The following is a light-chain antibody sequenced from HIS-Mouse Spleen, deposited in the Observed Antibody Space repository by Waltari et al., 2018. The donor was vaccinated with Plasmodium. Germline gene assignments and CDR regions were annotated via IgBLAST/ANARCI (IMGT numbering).Light chain of an antibody. Sequence: SYELTQPPSVSVSPGQTARITCSGDALPKQYAYWYQQKPGQAPVLVIYTDSERPSGIPERCAGSSSGTTVTLTISGVQAEDEADYYWQSADSSGTDWVFGGGTKLTVL. CDR2: TDS. CDR3: QSADSSGTDWV. CDR1: ALPKQY. V-gene: IGLV3-25*03. J-gene: IGLJ3*02.